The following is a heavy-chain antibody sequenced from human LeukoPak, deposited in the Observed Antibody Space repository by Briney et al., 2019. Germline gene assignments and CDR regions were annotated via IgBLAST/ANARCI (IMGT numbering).Heavy chain of an antibody. D-gene: IGHD3-9*01. V-gene: IGHV3-48*04. CDR2: ISSSGGNI. Sequence: GSLRLSCAASGFTFSSYSLNWVRQAPGKGLEWISYISSSGGNIDYADSVKGRFTISRDNSKNSLFLQMNSLRVEDTAVYYCARTAFDWSQVGGNWFDPWGQGTLVTVSS. CDR3: ARTAFDWSQVGGNWFDP. J-gene: IGHJ5*02. CDR1: GFTFSSYS.